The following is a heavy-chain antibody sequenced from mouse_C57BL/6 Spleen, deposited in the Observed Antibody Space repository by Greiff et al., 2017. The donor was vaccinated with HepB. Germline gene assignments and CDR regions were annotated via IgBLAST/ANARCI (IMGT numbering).Heavy chain of an antibody. CDR2: IDPSDSYT. V-gene: IGHV1-69*01. CDR1: GYTFTSYW. J-gene: IGHJ2*01. Sequence: QVQLQQPGAELVMPGASVKLSCKASGYTFTSYWMHWVKQRPGQGLEWIGEIDPSDSYTNYNQKFKGKSTLTVDKSSSTAYMQLSSLTSEDSAVYYCAREGGLRPNYFDYWGQGTTLTVSS. CDR3: AREGGLRPNYFDY. D-gene: IGHD2-4*01.